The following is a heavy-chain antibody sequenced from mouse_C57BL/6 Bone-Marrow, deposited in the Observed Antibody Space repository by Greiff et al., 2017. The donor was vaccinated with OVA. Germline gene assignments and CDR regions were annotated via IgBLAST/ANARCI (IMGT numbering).Heavy chain of an antibody. J-gene: IGHJ4*01. D-gene: IGHD1-1*01. CDR2: ISYSGST. Sequence: ESGPGMVKPSQSLSLTCTVTGYSITSGYDWHWIRHFPGNKLEWMGYISYSGSTNYNPSLKSRISITHDTSKNHFFLKLNSVTTEDTATYYCARERIYYYGSSHYYAMDYWGQGTSVTVSS. CDR3: ARERIYYYGSSHYYAMDY. V-gene: IGHV3-1*01. CDR1: GYSITSGYD.